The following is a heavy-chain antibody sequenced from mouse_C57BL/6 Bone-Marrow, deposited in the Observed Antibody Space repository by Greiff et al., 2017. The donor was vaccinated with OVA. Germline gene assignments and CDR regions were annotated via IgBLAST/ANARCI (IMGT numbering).Heavy chain of an antibody. V-gene: IGHV5-12*01. J-gene: IGHJ4*01. CDR3: ARHYYGSRDYAMDY. CDR2: ISNGGGST. Sequence: EVQGVESGGGLVQPGGSLKLSCAASGFTFSDYYMYWVRQTPEKRLEWVAYISNGGGSTYYPDTVKGRFTISRDSAKNTLYLQMSRLKSEDTAMYYCARHYYGSRDYAMDYWGQGTSVTVSS. D-gene: IGHD1-1*01. CDR1: GFTFSDYY.